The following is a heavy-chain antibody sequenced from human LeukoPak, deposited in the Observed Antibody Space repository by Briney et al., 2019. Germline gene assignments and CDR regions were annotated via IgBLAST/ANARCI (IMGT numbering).Heavy chain of an antibody. J-gene: IGHJ4*02. Sequence: PSETLSLTCAVSGYSISSGHYWGWIRQPPGKGLEWIGTMYHGGSTFHNPSLKSRVTISIDTSKNQFSLRLSSVTAADTAVYYCARGGDYNPGYFDYWGQGTLVTVSS. D-gene: IGHD3-10*01. CDR3: ARGGDYNPGYFDY. CDR2: MYHGGST. V-gene: IGHV4-38-2*01. CDR1: GYSISSGHY.